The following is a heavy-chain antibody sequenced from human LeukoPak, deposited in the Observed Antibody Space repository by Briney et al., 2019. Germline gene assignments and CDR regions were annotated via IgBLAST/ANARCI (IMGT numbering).Heavy chain of an antibody. D-gene: IGHD1-1*01. CDR3: AKVGTNFLRYHFDY. Sequence: PGRSLRLSCAASGFTFSTYAMHWVRQAPGRGLERVAVLSYDGKNEYYADSVKGRFTISRDNSKNTLYLQMNSLSAEDTAVYYCAKVGTNFLRYHFDYWGRGTLVTVSS. CDR2: LSYDGKNE. V-gene: IGHV3-30*04. CDR1: GFTFSTYA. J-gene: IGHJ4*02.